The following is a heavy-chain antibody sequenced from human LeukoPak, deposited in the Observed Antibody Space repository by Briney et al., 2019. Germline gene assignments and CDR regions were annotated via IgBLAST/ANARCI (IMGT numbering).Heavy chain of an antibody. CDR1: GFTFNSYW. D-gene: IGHD3-10*01. CDR3: ARGLRGTCGLDDH. J-gene: IGHJ5*02. Sequence: GGSPRLSCAASGFTFNSYWMSWVRQTPEKGLEWVANINQDGSEKYYVDSVKGRFTISRDNAKSSLFLQMNSLRAEDTAVYYYARGLRGTCGLDDHWAQGTVVTVSS. V-gene: IGHV3-7*01. CDR2: INQDGSEK.